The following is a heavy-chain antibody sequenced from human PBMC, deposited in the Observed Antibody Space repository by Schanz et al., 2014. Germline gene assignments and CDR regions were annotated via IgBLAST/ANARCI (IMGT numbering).Heavy chain of an antibody. CDR2: ISAYTNNT. D-gene: IGHD3-10*01. J-gene: IGHJ6*02. V-gene: IGHV1-18*01. CDR3: ARAKRFGDMDV. Sequence: QVQVVQSGAEVKKPGASVKVSCKASGYTFNTYGLNWVRQAPGQGLEWMGWISAYTNNTNYAQKVQGRVTMTTDTSTGTAYMELRSLRSDDTAVYYCARAKRFGDMDVWGQGTTVTVSS. CDR1: GYTFNTYG.